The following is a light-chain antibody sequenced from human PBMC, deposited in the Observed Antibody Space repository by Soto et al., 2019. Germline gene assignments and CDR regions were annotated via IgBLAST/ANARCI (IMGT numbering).Light chain of an antibody. Sequence: DIQMTQSPSTLSASLGDRVTITCRASQSISSWLAWYQQKPGKAPKLLIYKTSSLESGVPLRFSDSGSGTEFTLTISSLQPDDFATYYCQQYNNYPYTFGQGTKLEIK. CDR2: KTS. J-gene: IGKJ2*01. CDR1: QSISSW. V-gene: IGKV1-5*03. CDR3: QQYNNYPYT.